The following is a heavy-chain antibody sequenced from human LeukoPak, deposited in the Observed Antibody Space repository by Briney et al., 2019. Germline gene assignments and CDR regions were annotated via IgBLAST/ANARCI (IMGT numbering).Heavy chain of an antibody. Sequence: ASVKVSCKASGYTFTSYYMHWVRQAPGQGLEWMGIINPSGGSTSYAQKFQGRVTMTRDTSTSTVYMELSSLRSEDTAVYYCARDQRPDSSGYDPHYWGQGTLVTVSS. D-gene: IGHD3-22*01. V-gene: IGHV1-46*01. CDR3: ARDQRPDSSGYDPHY. CDR2: INPSGGST. CDR1: GYTFTSYY. J-gene: IGHJ4*02.